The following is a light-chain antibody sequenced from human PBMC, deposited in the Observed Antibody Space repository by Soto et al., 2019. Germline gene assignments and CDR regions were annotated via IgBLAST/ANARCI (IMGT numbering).Light chain of an antibody. Sequence: EVVLTQSPGTLSLSPGERATLSCRASQSVSSSYLAWYQRKSGQAPRLLIYGASSRATGIPDRFSGSGSGTDFTLTISRLEPEDFAVYYCQQYGISPMYTFGQGTKLEIK. CDR2: GAS. J-gene: IGKJ2*01. CDR1: QSVSSSY. CDR3: QQYGISPMYT. V-gene: IGKV3-20*01.